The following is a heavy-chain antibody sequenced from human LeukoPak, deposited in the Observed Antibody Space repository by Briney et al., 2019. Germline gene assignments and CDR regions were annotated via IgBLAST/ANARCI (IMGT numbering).Heavy chain of an antibody. D-gene: IGHD6-19*01. V-gene: IGHV1-2*02. J-gene: IGHJ4*02. CDR1: GYTFTDYY. CDR2: INPNSGGT. Sequence: ASVKVSCKASGYTFTDYYIHWVRQAPGQGLEWMGWINPNSGGTNYAQNFQGRVTMTRDTSISTAYMEVSRLRSDDTAVYYCAREMGSYSSGWYPDYWGQGTLDTVSS. CDR3: AREMGSYSSGWYPDY.